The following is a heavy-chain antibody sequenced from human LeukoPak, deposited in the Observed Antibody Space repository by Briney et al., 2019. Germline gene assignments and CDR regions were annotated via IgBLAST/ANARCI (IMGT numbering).Heavy chain of an antibody. CDR1: GYTFSTYP. CDR2: INTNTGNP. CDR3: ARSMVRGVSDY. D-gene: IGHD3-10*01. Sequence: ASVKVSCKASGYTFSTYPMNWVRQAPGQGLEWMGWINTNTGNPTYAQGFTGRFVFSLDTSVSTAYLQISSLKAEDTAVYYCARSMVRGVSDYWGQGTLVTVSS. V-gene: IGHV7-4-1*02. J-gene: IGHJ4*02.